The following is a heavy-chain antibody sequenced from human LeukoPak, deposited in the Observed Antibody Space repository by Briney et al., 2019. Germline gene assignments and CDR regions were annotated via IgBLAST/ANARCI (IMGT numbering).Heavy chain of an antibody. CDR2: IYSGGST. J-gene: IGHJ4*02. CDR3: ARSGLTMIVAFDY. Sequence: GGSLRLSCAASGFTVSSNYMSWVRQAPGKGLEWVSVIYSGGSTYYADSVKGRFTISRDNSKNTLYLQMNSLRAEDTAVYYCARSGLTMIVAFDYWGQGTLVTVSS. CDR1: GFTVSSNY. V-gene: IGHV3-66*01. D-gene: IGHD3-22*01.